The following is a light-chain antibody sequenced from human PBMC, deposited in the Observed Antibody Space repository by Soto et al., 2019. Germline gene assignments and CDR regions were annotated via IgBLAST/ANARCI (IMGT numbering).Light chain of an antibody. Sequence: QSVLTQPPSASGTPGQRVTISCSGSSSNIGSNDVHWYQQLPGTAPKLLIYRNNHRPSGVPDRFSGSKSGTSASLAISGLRSADEADYYCTTWDDGLRTWDDSLSGVVFGGGTKLTVL. J-gene: IGLJ2*01. CDR1: SSNIGSND. CDR3: TTWDDGLRTWDDSLSGVV. CDR2: RNN. V-gene: IGLV1-47*01.